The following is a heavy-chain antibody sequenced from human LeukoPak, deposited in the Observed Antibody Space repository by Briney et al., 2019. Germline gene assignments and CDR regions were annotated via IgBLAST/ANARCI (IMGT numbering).Heavy chain of an antibody. V-gene: IGHV1-69*04. D-gene: IGHD3-16*01. J-gene: IGHJ4*02. Sequence: SVKVSCKASGGTFSSTISWVRQAPGQGLEWMGRIISILDMTRYAQKFQGRLTITADKSTSTIYMDLTSLRSDDTAVYYCARDGGDGGGSRWGQGTQVTVSS. CDR3: ARDGGDGGGSR. CDR2: IISILDMT. CDR1: GGTFSST.